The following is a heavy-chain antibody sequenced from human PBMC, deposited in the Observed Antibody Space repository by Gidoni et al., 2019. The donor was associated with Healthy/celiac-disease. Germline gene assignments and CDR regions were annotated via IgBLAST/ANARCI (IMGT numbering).Heavy chain of an antibody. CDR2: ISSSGSTI. CDR1: GFTFSDYY. Sequence: QVQLVESGGGLVKPGGSLRLSCAASGFTFSDYYISWIRQAPGKGLEWVSYISSSGSTIYYADSVKGRFTISRDNAKNSLYLQMNSLRAEDTAVYYCARDECGRYCSSTPYYYGMDVWGQGTTVTVSS. CDR3: ARDECGRYCSSTPYYYGMDV. J-gene: IGHJ6*02. V-gene: IGHV3-11*01. D-gene: IGHD2-2*01.